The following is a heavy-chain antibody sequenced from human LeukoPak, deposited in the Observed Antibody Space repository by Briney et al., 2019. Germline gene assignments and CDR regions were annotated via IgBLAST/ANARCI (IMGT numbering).Heavy chain of an antibody. J-gene: IGHJ6*02. CDR2: ITAYNGNT. V-gene: IGHV1-18*01. D-gene: IGHD4-17*01. Sequence: ASVKVSCKSSGYTFTSYGISWVRQAPAPGLEWMGWITAYNGNTNYAQKLQGRVTMTTDTSTSTAYMELRSLRSDDTAVYYCARDWGYGDSLLYYYYYYGMDVWGQGTTVTVSS. CDR1: GYTFTSYG. CDR3: ARDWGYGDSLLYYYYYYGMDV.